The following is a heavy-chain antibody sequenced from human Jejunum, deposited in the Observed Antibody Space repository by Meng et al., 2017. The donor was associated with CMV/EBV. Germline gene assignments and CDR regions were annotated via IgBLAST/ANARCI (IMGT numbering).Heavy chain of an antibody. CDR2: VGYGGDT. V-gene: IGHV3-23*01. CDR3: AKGYYYGSGSYSKSPGFDY. D-gene: IGHD3-10*01. J-gene: IGHJ4*02. CDR1: IFSSYP. Sequence: IFSSYPMTWVRQSPGKGLEWVSTVGYGGDTYYADSVKGRFTISRDISKNTLYLQMNSLRAEDTAIYYCAKGYYYGSGSYSKSPGFDYWGQGAVVTVSS.